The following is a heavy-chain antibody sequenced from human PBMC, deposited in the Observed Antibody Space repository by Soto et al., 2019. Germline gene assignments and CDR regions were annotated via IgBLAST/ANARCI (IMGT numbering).Heavy chain of an antibody. J-gene: IGHJ5*02. CDR2: IKQDGSEK. CDR3: ARAPITP. D-gene: IGHD1-20*01. V-gene: IGHV3-7*03. CDR1: GFVISPYW. Sequence: AGGSLRLSCAASGFVISPYWMTWVRQAPGKGLEWVANIKQDGSEKYYVDSVKGRFTISRDNAKNSLFLQMNSLRAEDTAVYYCARAPITPWGQGTLVTVSS.